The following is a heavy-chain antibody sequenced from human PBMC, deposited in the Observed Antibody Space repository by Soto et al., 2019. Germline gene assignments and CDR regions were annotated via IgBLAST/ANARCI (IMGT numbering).Heavy chain of an antibody. CDR3: ARGGGVGVAGSAAFDM. CDR2: INPATGAA. V-gene: IGHV1-2*02. D-gene: IGHD3-3*01. CDR1: GYPVTAYY. Sequence: QLHLVQSGAVVKKPGASVTVSCSASGYPVTAYYMHWVRQAPGRGLEWMGGINPATGAAKYTQTFQGRVPMTRDTSTSTVFMELSGLTSEEPAVFYCARGGGVGVAGSAAFDMRGQGTLVTVSS. J-gene: IGHJ3*02.